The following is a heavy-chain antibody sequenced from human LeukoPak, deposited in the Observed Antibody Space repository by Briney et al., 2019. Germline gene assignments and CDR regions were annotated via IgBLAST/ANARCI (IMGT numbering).Heavy chain of an antibody. CDR1: GGSISSSSYY. Sequence: PSETLSLTCTVSGGSISSSSYYWGWIRQPPGKGLEWIGSIYYSGSTYYNPSLKGRVTISVDTSKNQFSLKLSSVTAADTAVYYCARPHCSSTSCYLASGFDYWGQGTLVTVSS. V-gene: IGHV4-39*01. J-gene: IGHJ4*02. D-gene: IGHD2-2*01. CDR2: IYYSGST. CDR3: ARPHCSSTSCYLASGFDY.